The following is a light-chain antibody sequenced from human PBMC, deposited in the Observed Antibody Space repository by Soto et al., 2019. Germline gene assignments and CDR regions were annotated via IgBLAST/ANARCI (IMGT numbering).Light chain of an antibody. CDR3: QQSYSTPIT. Sequence: DIQMTQSPSSLAASVGEVVTVSCLAGQSISRYLDWYQQRPGKAPKLLIYSASTLQTGVPSRFSGSGSGTDFTLTISSLQPEDFATYYCQQSYSTPITFGQGTRLEIK. CDR1: QSISRY. CDR2: SAS. V-gene: IGKV1-39*01. J-gene: IGKJ5*01.